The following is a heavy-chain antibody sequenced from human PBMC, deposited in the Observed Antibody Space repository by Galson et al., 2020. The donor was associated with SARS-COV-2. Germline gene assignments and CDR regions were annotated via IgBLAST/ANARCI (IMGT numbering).Heavy chain of an antibody. CDR1: GGSISSGSYY. CDR2: IYTSGST. Sequence: SETLSLTCTVSGGSISSGSYYWSWIRQPAGQGLEWIGRIYTSGSTNYNPSLKSRVTISVDTSKNQFSLKLSSVTAADTAVYYCARETPNYDILTGYYTDTTSFDYWGQGTLVTVSS. CDR3: ARETPNYDILTGYYTDTTSFDY. J-gene: IGHJ4*02. V-gene: IGHV4-61*02. D-gene: IGHD3-9*01.